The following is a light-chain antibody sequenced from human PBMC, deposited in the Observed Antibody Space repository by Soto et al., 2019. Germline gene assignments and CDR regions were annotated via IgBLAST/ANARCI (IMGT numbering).Light chain of an antibody. CDR1: QSVLYSSNNKNY. J-gene: IGKJ1*01. CDR3: QQYYRPWT. V-gene: IGKV4-1*01. Sequence: DIVMTQSPDSLAVSLGERATINCKSSQSVLYSSNNKNYLAWYQQTPGQPPKLLIYWASTRESGVPDRFSGSGSGTDFPLTISSLQAEDGAVYYCQQYYRPWTFGQGTKVEIK. CDR2: WAS.